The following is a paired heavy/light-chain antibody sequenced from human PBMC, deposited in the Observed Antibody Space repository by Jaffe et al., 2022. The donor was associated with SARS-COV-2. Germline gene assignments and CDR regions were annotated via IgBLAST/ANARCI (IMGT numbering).Light chain of an antibody. Sequence: DIQMTQSPSSLSASVGDRVTITCRASQSINIYLNWYQQKLGKAPKLLIYAASSLQSGVPSRFSGRGSGTDFTLTISSLQPEDFATYYCQQSYSTPTFGQGTRLEIK. J-gene: IGKJ5*01. CDR2: AAS. CDR1: QSINIY. CDR3: QQSYSTPT. V-gene: IGKV1-39*01.
Heavy chain of an antibody. J-gene: IGHJ4*02. V-gene: IGHV3-23*01. CDR1: GFTFSNHA. CDR3: ARERWQQSEFDY. Sequence: EVQLLESGGGLVQPGGSLRLSCAASGFTFSNHAMSWVRQAPGKGLEWVSGIRGGNTYYADSVKGRFTISRDNSRNTLSVQMNSLRAEDTAVYYCARERWQQSEFDYWGQGTQVTVSS. CDR2: IRGGNT.